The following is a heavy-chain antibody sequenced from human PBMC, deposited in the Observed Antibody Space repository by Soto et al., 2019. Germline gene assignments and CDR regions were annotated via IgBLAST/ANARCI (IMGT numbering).Heavy chain of an antibody. D-gene: IGHD6-25*01. V-gene: IGHV1-69*09. Sequence: QEQLVQSGPEVKKPGSSVKVSCKASEDTFSTSTMSWVRQAPGQGLEWMGGIVPSLDMANFAHQFQGTVAVTADKSTTTLYLELSSLRSDDTAVYCCSRGNAATVPTGDFDYWGQGTMVTVSS. CDR1: EDTFSTST. CDR2: IVPSLDMA. CDR3: SRGNAATVPTGDFDY. J-gene: IGHJ4*02.